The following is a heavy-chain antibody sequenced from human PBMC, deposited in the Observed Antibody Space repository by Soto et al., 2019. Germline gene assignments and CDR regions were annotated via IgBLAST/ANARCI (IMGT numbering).Heavy chain of an antibody. CDR1: GGTFSSYA. J-gene: IGHJ4*02. CDR3: AIWGDYSDY. D-gene: IGHD3-16*01. CDR2: IIPIFGTA. V-gene: IGHV1-69*01. Sequence: QVQLVQSGAEVKKPGSSVKVSCKASGGTFSSYAISWVRQAPGQGLEWMGGIIPIFGTANYAQKLQGRVTIAADECMSTGYMELSSLRSEETAMYYCAIWGDYSDYWGQGTVVTVSS.